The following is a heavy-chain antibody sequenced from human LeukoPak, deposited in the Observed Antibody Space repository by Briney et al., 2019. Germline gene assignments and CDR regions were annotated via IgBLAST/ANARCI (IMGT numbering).Heavy chain of an antibody. J-gene: IGHJ4*02. CDR2: ISGYNDNT. D-gene: IGHD6-19*01. V-gene: IGHV1-18*01. CDR3: ARDGVAVAELLDY. Sequence: GASVKVSCKASGYTFSTYGISWVRQAPGQGLEWMGWISGYNDNTNSAQKFQGRVTMTIDTSTRTAYMELRSLRSDDTAVYYCARDGVAVAELLDYWGQGTLVTVSS. CDR1: GYTFSTYG.